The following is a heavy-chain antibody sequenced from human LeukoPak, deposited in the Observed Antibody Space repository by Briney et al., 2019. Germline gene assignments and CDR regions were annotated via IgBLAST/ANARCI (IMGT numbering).Heavy chain of an antibody. J-gene: IGHJ4*02. CDR1: GFTFSICA. CDR3: AKAAGSGWSQDYFDH. D-gene: IGHD6-19*01. Sequence: GGTLRLSCAASGFTFSICAMGWVRQAPGKGQEWGSLIDSSGGGTYYTDSVKGRFTISRDNSKNMMYLQMSSLRAEDTAIFYCAKAAGSGWSQDYFDHWGRGTLVTVSS. CDR2: IDSSGGGT. V-gene: IGHV3-23*01.